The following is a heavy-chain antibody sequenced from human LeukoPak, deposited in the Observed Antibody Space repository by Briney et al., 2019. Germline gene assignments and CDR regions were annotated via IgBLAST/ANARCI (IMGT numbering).Heavy chain of an antibody. D-gene: IGHD4-17*01. J-gene: IGHJ5*02. CDR3: ARLTVFNWFDP. CDR2: IYTSEST. CDR1: GGSISSYY. V-gene: IGHV4-4*07. Sequence: SETLSLTCTVSGGSISSYYWSWIRQPAGKGLEWIGRIYTSESTNYNPPLKSRVNMSVDTSKNQFSLKLSSVTAADTAVYYCARLTVFNWFDPWGQGTLVTVSS.